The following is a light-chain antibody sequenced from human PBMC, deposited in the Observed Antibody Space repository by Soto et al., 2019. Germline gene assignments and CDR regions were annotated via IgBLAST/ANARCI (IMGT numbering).Light chain of an antibody. J-gene: IGKJ2*01. Sequence: EIVLTQSPGILSLSPGERATLSCRASQTVSGNYLAWYQQKPGQSPRLLIYGSSDRATGIPDRFSGSGSGTDFTLTINRVEPDDFAVYYCQQYGSSPPYNFGQGTTLEI. CDR1: QTVSGNY. V-gene: IGKV3-20*01. CDR3: QQYGSSPPYN. CDR2: GSS.